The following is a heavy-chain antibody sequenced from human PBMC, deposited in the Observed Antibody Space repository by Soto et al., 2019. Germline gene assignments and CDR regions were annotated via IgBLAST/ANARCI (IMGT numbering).Heavy chain of an antibody. CDR3: AKKGLGSLTTYCNSGDCHYAFDI. CDR2: ISGGGDGT. V-gene: IGHV3-23*01. CDR1: GFTFSNYA. J-gene: IGHJ3*02. D-gene: IGHD2-21*02. Sequence: EVQLLESGGGLVQPGGSLRLSCAASGFTFSNYAMTWVRQAPGKGLEWVSTISGGGDGTFYADSVKGRFTISRDNSRNTVYLQMNSLRAKDTAVYYCAKKGLGSLTTYCNSGDCHYAFDIWGQGTMVTVSS.